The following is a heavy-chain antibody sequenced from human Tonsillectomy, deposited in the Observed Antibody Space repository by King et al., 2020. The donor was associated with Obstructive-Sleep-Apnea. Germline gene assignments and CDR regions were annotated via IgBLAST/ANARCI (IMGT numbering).Heavy chain of an antibody. CDR1: AGSISSYY. V-gene: IGHV4-59*08. Sequence: QLQESGPGLVKPSETLSLTCTVSAGSISSYYWSWIRQPPGKGLEWIGYIFYSGSTNYNPSLKSPVTISVDTSKNQFSLKLRSVTAADTAVYYCARRMLGTSHFDYWGQGTLVTVSS. CDR2: IFYSGST. D-gene: IGHD7-27*01. J-gene: IGHJ4*02. CDR3: ARRMLGTSHFDY.